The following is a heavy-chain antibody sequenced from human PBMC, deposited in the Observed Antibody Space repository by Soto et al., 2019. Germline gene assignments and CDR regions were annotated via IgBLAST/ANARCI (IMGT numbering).Heavy chain of an antibody. CDR3: ATRFFSTSCYQRNLLDF. CDR1: GGTFSSYA. V-gene: IGHV1-69*13. D-gene: IGHD2-2*01. J-gene: IGHJ6*02. Sequence: GASVKVSWEACGGTFSSYAISWVRQAPGQGLEWMGGIIPIFGTANYAQKFQGRVTITADESTSTAYMELSSLRSEDTAVYYCATRFFSTSCYQRNLLDFSAQRTTVTVSS. CDR2: IIPIFGTA.